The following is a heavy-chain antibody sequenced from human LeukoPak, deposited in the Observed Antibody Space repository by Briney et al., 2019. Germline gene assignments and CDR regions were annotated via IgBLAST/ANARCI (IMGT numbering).Heavy chain of an antibody. CDR1: GGTFSSYA. Sequence: GASVKVSCKASGGTFSSYAISWVRQAPGQGLEWMGRIIPIFGIANYAQKFQGRVTITADKSTSTVYMELSSLRSEDTAVYYCAPQNTGPPRWLQSNPPPSWGQGTLVTVSS. CDR2: IIPIFGIA. J-gene: IGHJ4*02. CDR3: APQNTGPPRWLQSNPPPS. V-gene: IGHV1-69*04. D-gene: IGHD5-24*01.